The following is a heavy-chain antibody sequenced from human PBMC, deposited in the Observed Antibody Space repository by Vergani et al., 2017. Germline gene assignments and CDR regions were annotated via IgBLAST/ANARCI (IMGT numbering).Heavy chain of an antibody. CDR3: ARDLLPIYDVWSGYSHAYYYYYGMDV. Sequence: EVQLVESGGGLVQPGGSLRLSCAASGFTFSSYWMHWVRQAPGKGLEWVSRINSDGSSASYADSVKGRFTISRDNAKNTLYLQMNSLRAEDTAVYYCARDLLPIYDVWSGYSHAYYYYYGMDVWGQGTTVTVSS. D-gene: IGHD3-3*01. CDR2: INSDGSSA. CDR1: GFTFSSYW. V-gene: IGHV3-74*01. J-gene: IGHJ6*02.